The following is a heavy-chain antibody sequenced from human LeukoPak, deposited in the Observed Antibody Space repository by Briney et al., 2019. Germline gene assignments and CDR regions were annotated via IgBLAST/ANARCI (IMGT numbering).Heavy chain of an antibody. CDR3: ARWQVGATPYYYYYMDV. CDR2: LFYGGST. V-gene: IGHV4-39*01. J-gene: IGHJ6*03. Sequence: SETLSLTCTVSGGSISSSGYYWGWIRQPPGKGLEWIGSLFYGGSTYYNPSLKSRVTISVDTSKTQFSLGLGSVTAADTAVYYCARWQVGATPYYYYYMDVWGKGTTVAVSS. CDR1: GGSISSSGYY. D-gene: IGHD1-26*01.